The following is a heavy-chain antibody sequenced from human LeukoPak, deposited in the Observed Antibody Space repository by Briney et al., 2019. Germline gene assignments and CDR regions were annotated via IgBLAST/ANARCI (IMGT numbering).Heavy chain of an antibody. CDR2: VFGSGGSP. D-gene: IGHD5-18*01. Sequence: GGSLRLSCEASGFTFGSHAMYWVRQAPGKGLEWVAGVFGSGGSPHYADPVKGRFTISRDNSRNTVYLQINSLRAEDTAVYYCGKTTVGYSSGQKPAWPVNYWGQGTLVTVSS. CDR1: GFTFGSHA. J-gene: IGHJ4*02. V-gene: IGHV3-23*01. CDR3: GKTTVGYSSGQKPAWPVNY.